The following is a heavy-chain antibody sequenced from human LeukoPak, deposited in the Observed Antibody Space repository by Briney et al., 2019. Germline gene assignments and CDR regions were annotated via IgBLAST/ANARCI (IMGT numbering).Heavy chain of an antibody. CDR1: GFTFSSYE. CDR3: ARGGLYGYDVFDY. V-gene: IGHV3-48*03. D-gene: IGHD5-12*01. CDR2: ISGSGRTM. J-gene: IGHJ4*02. Sequence: PGGSLRLSCAASGFTFSSYEMNWVRQAPGKGLEWVSCISGSGRTMSYADSVKGRFTISRDNAKNSLYLQMNSLRVEDKAVYHCARGGLYGYDVFDYWGQGTLVTVSS.